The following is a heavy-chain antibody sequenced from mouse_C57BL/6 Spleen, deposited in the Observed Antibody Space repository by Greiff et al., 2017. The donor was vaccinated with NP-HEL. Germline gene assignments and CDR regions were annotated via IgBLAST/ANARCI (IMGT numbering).Heavy chain of an antibody. CDR3: TFYGHWYFDV. J-gene: IGHJ1*03. CDR1: GFTFKDYY. V-gene: IGHV14-1*01. CDR2: IDPADGDT. Sequence: VQLQQSGAELVRPGASVKLSCTASGFTFKDYYMHWVKQRPEQGLEWIGRIDPADGDTEYAPKFQGKATMTADTSSNTAYLQLSSLTSEDTAVYYCTFYGHWYFDVWGTGTTVTVSS. D-gene: IGHD1-1*02.